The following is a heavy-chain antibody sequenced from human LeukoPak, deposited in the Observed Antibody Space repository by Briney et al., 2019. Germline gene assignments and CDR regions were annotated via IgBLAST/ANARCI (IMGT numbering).Heavy chain of an antibody. J-gene: IGHJ4*02. CDR2: INHSGST. D-gene: IGHD3-10*01. Sequence: SETLSLTCAVYGGSFSGYYWSWIRQPPGKGLEWIGEINHSGSTNYNPSLKSRVTISVDTSKNRFSLKLSSVTAADTAVYYCARAGIRHYFDYWGQGTLVTVSS. CDR3: ARAGIRHYFDY. CDR1: GGSFSGYY. V-gene: IGHV4-34*01.